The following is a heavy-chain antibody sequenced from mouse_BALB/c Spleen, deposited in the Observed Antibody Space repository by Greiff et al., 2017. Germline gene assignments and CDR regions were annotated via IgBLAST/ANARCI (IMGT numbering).Heavy chain of an antibody. J-gene: IGHJ2*01. Sequence: EVQLQESGPSLVKPSQTLSLTCSVTGDSITSGYWNWIRKFPGNKLEYMGYISYSGSTNYNPSLKSRISITRDTSKNQFFLQLNSVTTEDTATYYCARWGIQFITTANFDYWGQGTTLTVSS. CDR3: ARWGIQFITTANFDY. D-gene: IGHD1-2*01. V-gene: IGHV3-8*02. CDR1: GDSITSGY. CDR2: ISYSGST.